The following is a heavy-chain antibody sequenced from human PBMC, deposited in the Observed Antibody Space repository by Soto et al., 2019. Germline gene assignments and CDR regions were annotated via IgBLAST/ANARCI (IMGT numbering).Heavy chain of an antibody. CDR2: ISWNSGSI. D-gene: IGHD3-3*01. V-gene: IGHV3-9*01. CDR3: ARGGRYDFWSGYSGPMDV. Sequence: EVQLVESGGGLVQPGGSLGLSCAASGFTFNDYVMHWVRQAPGKGLEWVSGISWNSGSIGYADSVKGRITISRDNAKNSLYLQMNSLRAEDTALYYCARGGRYDFWSGYSGPMDVWGKGTTVTVSS. J-gene: IGHJ6*04. CDR1: GFTFNDYV.